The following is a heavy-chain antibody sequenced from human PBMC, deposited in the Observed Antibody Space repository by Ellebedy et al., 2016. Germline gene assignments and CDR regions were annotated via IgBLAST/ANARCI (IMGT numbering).Heavy chain of an antibody. Sequence: SETLSLTXAVYDVAYSGYYWSWIRQSPGKGLEWIATINHNARADYNPSLRGRVLISLDKSKSQFSLTMTSVTADDTGLYYCAADRGIRGCPDYWGQGTLVTVSS. D-gene: IGHD6-19*01. J-gene: IGHJ4*02. CDR1: DVAYSGYY. CDR3: AADRGIRGCPDY. V-gene: IGHV4-34*01. CDR2: INHNARA.